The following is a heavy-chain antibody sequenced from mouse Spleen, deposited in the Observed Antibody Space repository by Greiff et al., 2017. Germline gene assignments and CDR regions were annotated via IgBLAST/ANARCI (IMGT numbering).Heavy chain of an antibody. D-gene: IGHD1-1*01. CDR2: INPYNGDT. J-gene: IGHJ4*01. Sequence: EVKLVESGPELVKPGASVKISCKASGYSFTGYFMNWVKQSHGKSLEWIGRINPYNGDTFYNQKFKGKATLTVDKSSSTAHMELLSLTSEDFAVYYCAREDYGSSPLYYYAMDYWGQGTSVTVSS. CDR3: AREDYGSSPLYYYAMDY. V-gene: IGHV1-37*01. CDR1: GYSFTGYF.